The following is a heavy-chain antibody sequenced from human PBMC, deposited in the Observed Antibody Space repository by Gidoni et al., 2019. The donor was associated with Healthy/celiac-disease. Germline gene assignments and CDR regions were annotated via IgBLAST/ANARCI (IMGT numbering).Heavy chain of an antibody. CDR2: IRGIGCST. J-gene: IGHJ3*02. CDR3: AKVSRGITMIVVAGAFDI. Sequence: EVQLVESGGGLVQPGGSLRLSCAASGFTFSSDAMNWVRQAPGKGLEWVSAIRGIGCSTYYADSVNGRFTISRDNSKNTLYLQMNSLRAEDTAVYYCAKVSRGITMIVVAGAFDIWGQGTMVTVSS. D-gene: IGHD3-22*01. V-gene: IGHV3-23*04. CDR1: GFTFSSDA.